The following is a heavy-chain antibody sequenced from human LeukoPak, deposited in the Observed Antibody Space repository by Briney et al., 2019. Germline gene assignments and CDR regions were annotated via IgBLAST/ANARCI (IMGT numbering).Heavy chain of an antibody. J-gene: IGHJ4*02. CDR1: GFTFSSYW. V-gene: IGHV3-7*01. CDR2: IKQDGSEK. D-gene: IGHD3/OR15-3a*01. CDR3: ARGWTAIDY. Sequence: GGSLRLSCAASGFTFSSYWMSWVRQAPGKGLEWVANIKQDGSEKYYADSVKGRFIISRDNSKNTLYLQMNSLRAEDTAVYYCARGWTAIDYWGQGTLVTVSS.